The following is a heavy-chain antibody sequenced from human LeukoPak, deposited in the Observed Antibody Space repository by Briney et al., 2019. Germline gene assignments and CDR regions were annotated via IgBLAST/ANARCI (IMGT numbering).Heavy chain of an antibody. J-gene: IGHJ4*02. CDR3: ARVDSGGITGTTGEFDY. Sequence: GGSLRLSCAASGFTFDDYGMSWVRHAPGKGLGWVSGINWDGGSTGYADSVKGRFTISRDNAKNSLYLQMNSLRAEDTALYYCARVDSGGITGTTGEFDYWGQGTLVTVSS. V-gene: IGHV3-20*04. CDR2: INWDGGST. D-gene: IGHD1-20*01. CDR1: GFTFDDYG.